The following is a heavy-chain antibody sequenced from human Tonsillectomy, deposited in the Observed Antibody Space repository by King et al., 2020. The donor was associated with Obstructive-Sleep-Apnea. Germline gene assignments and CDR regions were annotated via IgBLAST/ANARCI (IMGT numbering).Heavy chain of an antibody. D-gene: IGHD3-10*01. CDR2: IYTSGST. V-gene: IGHV4-4*07. CDR1: GGSISSYY. CDR3: ARENGYYYGSGSYLGNWFDP. Sequence: VQLQESGPGLVKPSETLSLTCTVSGGSISSYYWSWIRQPAGKGLEWIGRIYTSGSTNYNPSLKSRVTMSVDTSKNQFSLTLSSVTAADTAVYYCARENGYYYGSGSYLGNWFDPWGQGTLVTVSS. J-gene: IGHJ5*02.